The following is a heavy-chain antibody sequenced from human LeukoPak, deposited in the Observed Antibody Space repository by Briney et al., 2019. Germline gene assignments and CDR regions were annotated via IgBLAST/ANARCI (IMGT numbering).Heavy chain of an antibody. Sequence: PGGSLRLSCAVSGFTFNNYWMSWVRQAPGKGLEWVAHIKQDESEKYYVDSVKGRFTISRDNAKNSLYLQMNSLRAEDTAIYYCARDKIVGASKFDYWGQGTLVTVSS. CDR3: ARDKIVGASKFDY. V-gene: IGHV3-7*01. CDR1: GFTFNNYW. J-gene: IGHJ4*02. D-gene: IGHD1-26*01. CDR2: IKQDESEK.